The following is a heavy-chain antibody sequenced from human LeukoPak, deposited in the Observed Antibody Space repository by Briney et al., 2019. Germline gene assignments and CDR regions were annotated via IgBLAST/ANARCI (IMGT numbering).Heavy chain of an antibody. J-gene: IGHJ4*02. V-gene: IGHV3-48*03. CDR3: AKGPLTTVTGGYFDY. D-gene: IGHD4-17*01. Sequence: GGSLRLSCAASGFIFSTYEMNWVRQAPGKGLEGLSYISDNGRTIYYADSFKGRFTISRDNAKNSLYLQMNSLRAEDTAFYYCAKGPLTTVTGGYFDYWGQGTPVTVSS. CDR2: ISDNGRTI. CDR1: GFIFSTYE.